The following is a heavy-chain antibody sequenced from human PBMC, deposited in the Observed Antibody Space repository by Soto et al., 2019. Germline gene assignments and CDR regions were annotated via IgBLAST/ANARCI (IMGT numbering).Heavy chain of an antibody. CDR2: IWYDGSNK. CDR1: GFTFSSYG. Sequence: QVQLVESGGGVVQPGRSLRLSCAASGFTFSSYGMHWVRQAPGKGLEWVAVIWYDGSNKYYADSVKGRFTISRDNSKNTLYLQMNSLRAEDTAVYYCARGAGGTVYGDYDRFYYYYGMDVWGQGTTVTVSS. J-gene: IGHJ6*02. V-gene: IGHV3-33*01. D-gene: IGHD4-17*01. CDR3: ARGAGGTVYGDYDRFYYYYGMDV.